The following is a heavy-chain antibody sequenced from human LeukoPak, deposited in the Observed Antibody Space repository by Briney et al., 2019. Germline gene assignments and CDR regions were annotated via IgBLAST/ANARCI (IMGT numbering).Heavy chain of an antibody. CDR2: IHGSGVST. CDR1: GFTFSNYA. CDR3: ANPIYSGHYDQFDY. Sequence: GGSLRLSCAASGFTFSNYAMSWVRQAPGKGLEWVSTIHGSGVSTYYADSVKGRFTIPRDNSENTLYLQMNSLRAEDTAVYFCANPIYSGHYDQFDYWGQGTLVTVSS. J-gene: IGHJ4*02. D-gene: IGHD4-17*01. V-gene: IGHV3-23*01.